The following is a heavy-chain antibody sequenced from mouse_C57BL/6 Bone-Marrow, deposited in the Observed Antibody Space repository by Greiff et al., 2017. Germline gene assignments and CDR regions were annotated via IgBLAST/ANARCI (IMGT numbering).Heavy chain of an antibody. Sequence: QVQLQQSGAELARPGASVKLSCKASGYTFTSYGISWVKQRTGQGLEWIGEIYPRSGNTYYNEKFKGKATMTADKSSSTAYMELRSLTSEDSAVSFCAIYCRAHYFDYWGQGTTLTVSS. CDR3: AIYCRAHYFDY. CDR2: IYPRSGNT. V-gene: IGHV1-81*01. CDR1: GYTFTSYG. J-gene: IGHJ2*01.